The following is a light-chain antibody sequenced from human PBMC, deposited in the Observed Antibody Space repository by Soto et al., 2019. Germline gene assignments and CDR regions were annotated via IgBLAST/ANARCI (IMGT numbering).Light chain of an antibody. J-gene: IGKJ5*01. Sequence: DIQMTQSPSTLSASVGDRVTITCRASQSLNNYLAWYQQKPGKAPKLLIYDASTLERGVPSRFSGTGSGTEFTLTISSLQPDDFATYYCQQYYGSSITFGQGTRLEIK. CDR1: QSLNNY. V-gene: IGKV1-5*01. CDR3: QQYYGSSIT. CDR2: DAS.